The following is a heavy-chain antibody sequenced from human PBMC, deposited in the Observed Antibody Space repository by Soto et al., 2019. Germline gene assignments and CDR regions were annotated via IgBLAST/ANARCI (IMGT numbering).Heavy chain of an antibody. Sequence: ASVKVSCKASGYTFTGYYMHWVRQAPGKGLVWVARIHDDGSITNYADSVKGRFTISRDNAKNTLYLQMNSLRAEDTAVYYCGRVPAAAAGIGIDHWGQGVLVTVSS. V-gene: IGHV3-74*01. CDR1: GYTFTGYY. CDR2: IHDDGSIT. CDR3: GRVPAAAAGIGIDH. J-gene: IGHJ4*02. D-gene: IGHD6-13*01.